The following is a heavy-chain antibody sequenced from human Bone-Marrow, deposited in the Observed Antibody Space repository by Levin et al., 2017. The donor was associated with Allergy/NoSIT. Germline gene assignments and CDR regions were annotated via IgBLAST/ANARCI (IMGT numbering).Heavy chain of an antibody. CDR1: GGSFRGSY. CDR2: INHSGST. J-gene: IGHJ4*02. CDR3: ARGSAVATVCDY. V-gene: IGHV4-34*01. D-gene: IGHD5-12*01. Sequence: SPTLSLPCAVYGGSFRGSYWSWIRQPPGKGLEWIGEINHSGSTNYNPSLKSRVTISVDTSKNQFSLKLSSVTAADTAVYYCARGSAVATVCDYWGQGTLVTVSS.